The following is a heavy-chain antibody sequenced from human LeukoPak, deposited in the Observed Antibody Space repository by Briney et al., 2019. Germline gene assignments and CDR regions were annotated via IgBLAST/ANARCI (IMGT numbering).Heavy chain of an antibody. D-gene: IGHD5-12*01. J-gene: IGHJ4*02. CDR2: INGDGTRT. CDR1: GLAFSSYW. Sequence: GGSLRLSCGASGLAFSSYWMHWVRQAPGKGLVWVSGINGDGTRTTYLDSAKDRFTISRDNAKNTLYLEMNSLRAEDAAVYYCASDQEREYSGYDPFDYWGQGTLVTVSS. CDR3: ASDQEREYSGYDPFDY. V-gene: IGHV3-74*01.